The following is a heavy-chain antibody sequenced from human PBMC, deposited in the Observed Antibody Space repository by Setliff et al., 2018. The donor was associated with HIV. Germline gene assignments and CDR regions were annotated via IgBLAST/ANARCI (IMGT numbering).Heavy chain of an antibody. CDR2: ISYSGRS. CDR1: GASISTYY. J-gene: IGHJ5*02. CDR3: ARDRGRYNFWSGLARGDNWFDP. Sequence: PSETLSLTCTVSGASISTYYWSWSRQPPGKGLEWIGYISYSGRSNYNPSLRSRVTMSVETSKNQFSLNLTSVTAADTAVDYCARDRGRYNFWSGLARGDNWFDPWGQGTLVTVSS. D-gene: IGHD3-3*01. V-gene: IGHV4-59*01.